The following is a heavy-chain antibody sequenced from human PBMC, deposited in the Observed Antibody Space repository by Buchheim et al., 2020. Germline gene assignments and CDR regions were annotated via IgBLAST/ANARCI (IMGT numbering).Heavy chain of an antibody. V-gene: IGHV3-48*03. CDR1: GFSFSSYE. Sequence: EVQLVESGGGLVKPGGSLRLSCAASGFSFSSYEMNWVRQAPGKGLEWVSYISNSGTTYYADSVQGRFTISRDYAKHSLFLQMNSLRAEGTAVYYCAGSPTRSRLEYWGQGTL. J-gene: IGHJ4*02. CDR2: ISNSGTT. CDR3: AGSPTRSRLEY. D-gene: IGHD2-15*01.